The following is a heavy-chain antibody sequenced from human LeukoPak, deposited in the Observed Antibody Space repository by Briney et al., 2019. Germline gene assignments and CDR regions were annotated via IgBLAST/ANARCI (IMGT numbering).Heavy chain of an antibody. D-gene: IGHD3-3*01. CDR3: AKDRGRVDYDFWSGYYGNWFDP. CDR2: ISGSGGST. CDR1: GFTFSSYA. J-gene: IGHJ5*02. V-gene: IGHV3-23*01. Sequence: GGSLRLSCAASGFTFSSYAMSWVRQAPGKGLEWVSAISGSGGSTYYADSVKGRFTISRDNSKNTLYLQMNSLRAEDTAVYSCAKDRGRVDYDFWSGYYGNWFDPWGQGTLVTVSS.